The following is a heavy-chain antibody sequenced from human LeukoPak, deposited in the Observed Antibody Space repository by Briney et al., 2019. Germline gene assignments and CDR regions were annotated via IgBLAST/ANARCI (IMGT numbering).Heavy chain of an antibody. D-gene: IGHD6-19*01. J-gene: IGHJ4*02. CDR1: GFTFSNAW. CDR2: ISDSGGYT. Sequence: GGSLRLSWAASGFTFSNAWMSWVRQAPGKGLEWVSAISDSGGYTYYADSVKGRFTISRDNSKNTLNLQMNNLKAEDTAVYYCAKDLRHSGGWYYDWGQGTLVTVSS. CDR3: AKDLRHSGGWYYD. V-gene: IGHV3-23*01.